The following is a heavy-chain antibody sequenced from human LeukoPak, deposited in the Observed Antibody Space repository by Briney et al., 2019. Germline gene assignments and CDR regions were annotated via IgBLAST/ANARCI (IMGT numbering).Heavy chain of an antibody. CDR1: GFTFSSYA. J-gene: IGHJ4*02. D-gene: IGHD3-16*01. CDR3: ARDANDYASPPDY. Sequence: GGSLRLSCAASGFTFSSYAMNWVRQAPGKGLQWVSYVGASSGAIYYAESVKGRFTSSRDNAKNSLYLQMDSLRAEDTAVYYCARDANDYASPPDYWGQGTLVTVSS. CDR2: VGASSGAI. V-gene: IGHV3-48*01.